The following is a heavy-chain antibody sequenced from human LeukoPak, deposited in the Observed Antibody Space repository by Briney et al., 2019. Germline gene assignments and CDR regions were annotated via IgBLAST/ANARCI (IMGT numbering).Heavy chain of an antibody. CDR1: GGSVSSFY. J-gene: IGHJ4*02. CDR3: ARHRFASVAILDH. CDR2: VYSSGTT. Sequence: SETLSLTCTVSGGSVSSFYWSWLRQPPGKELEWIGNVYSSGTTNYNPSLKRRVTISVDTSKNLLSLQLRSVTAADTAVYYCARHRFASVAILDHWGQGALVTVSS. V-gene: IGHV4-59*08. D-gene: IGHD2-21*01.